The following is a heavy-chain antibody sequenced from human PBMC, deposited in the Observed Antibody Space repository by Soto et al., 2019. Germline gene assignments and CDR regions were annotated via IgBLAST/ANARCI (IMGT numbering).Heavy chain of an antibody. D-gene: IGHD6-19*01. CDR1: GGTFSSYA. CDR3: PRDNLGYSSGWYYDY. V-gene: IGHV1-69*13. CDR2: IIPIFGTA. J-gene: IGHJ4*02. Sequence: GASVKVSCKASGGTFSSYAISWVRQAPGQGLEWMGGIIPIFGTANYAQKFQGRVTITADESTSTAYMELSSLRSEDTAVYYCPRDNLGYSSGWYYDYWGQGTLVTVSS.